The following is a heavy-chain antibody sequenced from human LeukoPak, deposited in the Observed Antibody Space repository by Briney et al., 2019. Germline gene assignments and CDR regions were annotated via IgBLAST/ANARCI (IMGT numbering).Heavy chain of an antibody. V-gene: IGHV3-48*03. CDR2: ISSSGSTI. Sequence: GGSLRLSCAASGFTFSSYEMNWVRQAPGKGLEWISYISSSGSTIYYADSVKGRFTISRDNAKNSHFLQVNSLRAEDTAVYYCAGDGSSGWSAPGSNRNWFDPWGQGTLVTVSS. J-gene: IGHJ5*02. CDR3: AGDGSSGWSAPGSNRNWFDP. D-gene: IGHD6-19*01. CDR1: GFTFSSYE.